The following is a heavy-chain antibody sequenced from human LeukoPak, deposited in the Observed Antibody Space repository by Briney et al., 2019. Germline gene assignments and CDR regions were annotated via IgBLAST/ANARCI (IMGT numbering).Heavy chain of an antibody. CDR2: ISSSSSYI. Sequence: GGSLRLSCAASGFTSSSYSMNWVRQAPGKGLEWVSSISSSSSYIYYADSVKGRFTISRDNAKNSLYLQMNSLRAEDTAVYYCARADFWSGYNIYYYYYGMDVWGQGTTVTVSS. J-gene: IGHJ6*02. D-gene: IGHD3-3*01. CDR1: GFTSSSYS. CDR3: ARADFWSGYNIYYYYYGMDV. V-gene: IGHV3-21*01.